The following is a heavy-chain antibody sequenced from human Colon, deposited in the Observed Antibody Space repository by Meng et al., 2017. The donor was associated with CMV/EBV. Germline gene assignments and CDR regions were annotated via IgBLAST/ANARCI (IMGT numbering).Heavy chain of an antibody. Sequence: SGYTFTSYGIAWVRQATGQGLEWMGWMNPNRGNTAYAPKFQGRLTMTRNTSINTAYMDLSSLRSEDTAIYYCTRGRGSTHKGNWFDPWGQGTLVTVSS. V-gene: IGHV1-8*01. CDR1: GYTFTSYG. CDR2: MNPNRGNT. D-gene: IGHD3-10*01. J-gene: IGHJ5*02. CDR3: TRGRGSTHKGNWFDP.